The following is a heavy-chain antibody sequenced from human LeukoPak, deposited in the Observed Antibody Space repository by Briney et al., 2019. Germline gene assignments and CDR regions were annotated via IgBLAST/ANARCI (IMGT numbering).Heavy chain of an antibody. J-gene: IGHJ4*02. CDR1: GGSISSGSYY. CDR3: ASSLGFGDFDY. Sequence: SQTLSLTCTVSGGSISSGSYYWSWIRQPPGKGLEWIGEINHSGSTNYNPSLKSRVTISVDTSKNQFSLKLSSVTAADTAVYYCASSLGFGDFDYWGQGTLVTVSS. CDR2: INHSGST. V-gene: IGHV4-39*07. D-gene: IGHD3-3*01.